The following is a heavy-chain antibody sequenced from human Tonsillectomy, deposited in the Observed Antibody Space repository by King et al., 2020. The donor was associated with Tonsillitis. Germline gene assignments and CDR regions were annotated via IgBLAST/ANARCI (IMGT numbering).Heavy chain of an antibody. D-gene: IGHD3-10*01. V-gene: IGHV5-10-1*03. CDR2: IDPSDSYT. CDR3: ARLETQYYGSGSSPRYGMDV. CDR1: GYSFTSYW. Sequence: VQLVESGAEVKKPGESLRISCKGSGYSFTSYWISWVRQMPGKGLEWMGRIDPSDSYTNYSPSFQGHVTISADKSISTAYLQWSSLKASDTAMYYCARLETQYYGSGSSPRYGMDVWGQGTTVTVSS. J-gene: IGHJ6*02.